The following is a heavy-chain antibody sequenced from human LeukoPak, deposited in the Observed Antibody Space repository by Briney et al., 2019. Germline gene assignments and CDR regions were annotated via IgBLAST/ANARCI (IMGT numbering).Heavy chain of an antibody. Sequence: GGSLRLSCAASGFTFSSYGMHWVRQAPGKGLEWVAFIRYDGSNKYYADSVKGRLTISRDNSKNTLYLQMNSLRAEDTAVYYCAKRKSSDWYRGAFDIWGQGTMVTVSS. CDR1: GFTFSSYG. V-gene: IGHV3-30*02. CDR3: AKRKSSDWYRGAFDI. D-gene: IGHD6-19*01. J-gene: IGHJ3*02. CDR2: IRYDGSNK.